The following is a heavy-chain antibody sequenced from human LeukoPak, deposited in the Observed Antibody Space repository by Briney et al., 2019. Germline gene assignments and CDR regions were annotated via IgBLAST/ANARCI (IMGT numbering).Heavy chain of an antibody. D-gene: IGHD6-13*01. J-gene: IGHJ3*01. CDR3: ARPYSSNWYDAFHF. V-gene: IGHV4-59*01. CDR2: VSYRGST. CDR1: GGPITGYY. Sequence: SETLSLTCTVFGGPITGYYWSWIRQPPGKGLEWIGYVSYRGSTNYNPSLKSRVTISVDTSKDQFSLKLSSVTAADTAVYYCARPYSSNWYDAFHFWGQGTMVTVSS.